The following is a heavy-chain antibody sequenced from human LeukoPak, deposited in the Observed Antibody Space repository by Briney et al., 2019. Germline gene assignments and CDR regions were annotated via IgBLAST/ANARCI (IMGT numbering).Heavy chain of an antibody. CDR2: INPNSGGT. V-gene: IGHV1-2*02. J-gene: IGHJ5*02. CDR3: ARARFSRLSPFDP. D-gene: IGHD3-3*01. CDR1: GYTFTCYY. Sequence: ASVKVSSKASGYTFTCYYMNWVRQDPGQGLGWMGWINPNSGGTDYAQKFQGRVTMTRDTSISTAYMELSRLRSDDTAVYYCARARFSRLSPFDPWGQGTLVTVSS.